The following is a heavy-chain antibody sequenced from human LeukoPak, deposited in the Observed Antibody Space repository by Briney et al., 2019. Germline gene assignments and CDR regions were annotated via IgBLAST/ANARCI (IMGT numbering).Heavy chain of an antibody. CDR1: DYSISSGDY. CDR3: ARGTLGYGSGNWCAP. V-gene: IGHV4-38-2*01. J-gene: IGHJ5*02. Sequence: SETLTLTCAVFDYSISSGDYWCWSRQSPGKVLEWIGISYHSGSTYYTPSLKSRVTISVDTSKNQFSLKLSSVTAADTAVYYCARGTLGYGSGNWCAPWGQGTLVTVSS. CDR2: SYHSGST. D-gene: IGHD3-10*01.